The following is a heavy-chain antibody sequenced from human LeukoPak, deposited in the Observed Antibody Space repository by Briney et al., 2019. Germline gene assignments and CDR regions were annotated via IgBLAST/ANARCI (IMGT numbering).Heavy chain of an antibody. Sequence: GGSLRLSCAASGFTFSDYSMNWVRQPPGKGLEWVSSISSSSSSIYYADSVKGRFTISRDNAKNSLYLQMNSLRAEDTALYYCARDPFYTDYGDSDWFDPWGQGTLVTVSS. D-gene: IGHD4-17*01. CDR3: ARDPFYTDYGDSDWFDP. CDR2: ISSSSSSI. J-gene: IGHJ5*02. CDR1: GFTFSDYS. V-gene: IGHV3-21*04.